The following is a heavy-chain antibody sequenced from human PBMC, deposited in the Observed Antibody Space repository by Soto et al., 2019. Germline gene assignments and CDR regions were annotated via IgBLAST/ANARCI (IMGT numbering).Heavy chain of an antibody. D-gene: IGHD3-10*01. J-gene: IGHJ4*02. CDR2: INHSGST. CDR1: GGSFSGYY. Sequence: SETLSLTCAVYGGSFSGYYWSWIRQPPGKGLEWIGEINHSGSTNYNPSLKSRVTISVDTSKNQFSLKLSSVTAADTTVYYCARGRRLWFGGYYFDYWGQGTLVTVSS. V-gene: IGHV4-34*01. CDR3: ARGRRLWFGGYYFDY.